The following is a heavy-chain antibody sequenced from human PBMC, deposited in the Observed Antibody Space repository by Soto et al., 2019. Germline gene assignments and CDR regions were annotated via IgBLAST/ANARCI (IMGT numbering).Heavy chain of an antibody. D-gene: IGHD3-10*01. CDR1: GYAFTSYG. Sequence: QVQLVQSGPEVKKPGASVRVSCMTSGYAFTSYGVNWVRQAPVQGLEWMGWIAPHSGRTTYLPKFQGRVTITADAATNTAYMELGSLSSDDTGIYFCARAATGSYHSAYWGQGTVVTVSS. CDR2: IAPHSGRT. J-gene: IGHJ4*02. CDR3: ARAATGSYHSAY. V-gene: IGHV1-18*04.